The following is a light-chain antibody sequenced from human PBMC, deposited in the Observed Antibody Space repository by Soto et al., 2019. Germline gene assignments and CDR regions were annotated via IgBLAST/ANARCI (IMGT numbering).Light chain of an antibody. CDR1: QSISSS. J-gene: IGKJ2*01. CDR2: KAS. V-gene: IGKV1-5*03. CDR3: QQYNSYSYT. Sequence: DIQMTQSPSTLSASVGDRVTITCRASQSISSSLAWYQQKPGKAPKALIYKASSLESGVPSRFSGSGSGTEFTLTISSLQPDDSATYYCQQYNSYSYTFGQGTKLEI.